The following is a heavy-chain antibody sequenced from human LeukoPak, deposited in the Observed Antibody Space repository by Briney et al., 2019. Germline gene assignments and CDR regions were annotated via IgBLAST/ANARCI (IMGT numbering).Heavy chain of an antibody. CDR3: ARVVSAVTTWWFDP. CDR1: GYTFTSNG. J-gene: IGHJ5*02. Sequence: GASVKVSCKASGYTFTSNGISWVRQAPGQGLEWMGWISAYNGNTNYAQKLQGRVTMTTDTSTSTAYMELRSLRSDDTAVYYCARVVSAVTTWWFDPWGQGTLVTVSS. CDR2: ISAYNGNT. D-gene: IGHD4-11*01. V-gene: IGHV1-18*01.